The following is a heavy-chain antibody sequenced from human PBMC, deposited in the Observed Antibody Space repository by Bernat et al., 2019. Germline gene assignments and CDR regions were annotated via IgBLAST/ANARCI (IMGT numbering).Heavy chain of an antibody. CDR1: GFTFSSYA. D-gene: IGHD2-15*01. CDR2: ISYDGSNK. J-gene: IGHJ3*02. Sequence: QVQLVESGGGVVQPGRSLRLSCAASGFTFSSYAMHWVHQAPGKGLAWVAVISYDGSNKYYADSVKGRFTISRDNSKNTLYLQMNSLRAEDTAVYYCARGSDVVVAAEFAFDIWGQGTMVTVSS. CDR3: ARGSDVVVAAEFAFDI. V-gene: IGHV3-30-3*01.